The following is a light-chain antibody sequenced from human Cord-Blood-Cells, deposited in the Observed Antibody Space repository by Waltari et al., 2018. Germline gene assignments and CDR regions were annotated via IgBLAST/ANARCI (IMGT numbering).Light chain of an antibody. Sequence: IVLTQSPATLSLSTGERATLSCRASQSVSSYLAGYQQKPGQAPRLRIYDASNRATGIPARFSGSGSGTDFTLTISSLEPEDFAVYYCQRRSNWPPITFGQGTRLEIK. V-gene: IGKV3-11*01. CDR2: DAS. CDR1: QSVSSY. CDR3: QRRSNWPPIT. J-gene: IGKJ5*01.